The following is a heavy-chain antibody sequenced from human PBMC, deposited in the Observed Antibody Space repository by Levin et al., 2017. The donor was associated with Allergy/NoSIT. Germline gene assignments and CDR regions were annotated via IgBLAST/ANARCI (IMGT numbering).Heavy chain of an antibody. Sequence: GGSLRLSCAASGFTFSSYAMSWVRQAPGKGLEWVSAISGSGGSTYYADSVKGRFTISRDNSKNTLYLQMNSLRAEDTAVYYCAKDRFEDGSYYYFDYWGQGTLVTVSS. J-gene: IGHJ4*02. V-gene: IGHV3-23*01. CDR2: ISGSGGST. CDR1: GFTFSSYA. CDR3: AKDRFEDGSYYYFDY. D-gene: IGHD1-26*01.